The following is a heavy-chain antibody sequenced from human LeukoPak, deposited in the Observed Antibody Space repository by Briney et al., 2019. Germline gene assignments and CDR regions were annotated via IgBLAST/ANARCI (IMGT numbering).Heavy chain of an antibody. CDR2: ISSSSSYI. J-gene: IGHJ3*02. V-gene: IGHV3-21*01. D-gene: IGHD2-15*01. CDR3: ARDQDSGSFSRRAFDI. Sequence: PGGSLRLSCAASGFTFSSYSMNWVRQAPGKGLEWVSSISSSSSYIYYADSDKGRFTISRDNPKNSLYLQMNSLRAGDTAVYYCARDQDSGSFSRRAFDIWGEGTMVTVSS. CDR1: GFTFSSYS.